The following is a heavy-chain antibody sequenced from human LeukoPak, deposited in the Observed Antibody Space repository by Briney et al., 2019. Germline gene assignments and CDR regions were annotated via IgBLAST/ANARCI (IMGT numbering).Heavy chain of an antibody. V-gene: IGHV4-59*06. J-gene: IGHJ6*02. CDR3: ARVSGGAYYYYGMDV. CDR1: GGSISSYY. CDR2: IYYSGST. D-gene: IGHD3-10*01. Sequence: SETLSLTCTVPGGSISSYYWSWIRQPPGKGLEWIGYIYYSGSTYYNPSLKSRVTISVDTSKNQFSLKLSSVTAADTAVYYCARVSGGAYYYYGMDVWGQGTTVTVSS.